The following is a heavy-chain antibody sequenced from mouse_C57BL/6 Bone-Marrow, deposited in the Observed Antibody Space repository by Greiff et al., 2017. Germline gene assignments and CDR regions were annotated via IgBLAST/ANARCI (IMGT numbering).Heavy chain of an antibody. CDR3: ARSPAD. J-gene: IGHJ2*01. CDR2: IYPGSGST. V-gene: IGHV1-55*01. CDR1: GYTFTSYW. Sequence: VQLQQPGAELVQPGASVKMSCKASGYTFTSYWITWVKQRPGQGLEWIGDIYPGSGSTNSNEKFKSKATLTVDTTSSSAYMQLSSLTSEDSAVYCCARSPADWGQGTTLTVSS.